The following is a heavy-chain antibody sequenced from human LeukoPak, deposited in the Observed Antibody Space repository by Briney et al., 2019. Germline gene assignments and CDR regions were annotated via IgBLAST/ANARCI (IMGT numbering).Heavy chain of an antibody. D-gene: IGHD5-18*01. CDR1: EFTLSNYW. CDR3: ARAWIQLWSDPDY. V-gene: IGHV3-74*01. J-gene: IGHJ4*02. Sequence: GGSLRLSCADSEFTLSNYWVHWVRQAPGKGLEWVSRINPEATTINYADSVKGRFTISRDNSKNTLYLQMNSLRAEDTAVYYCARAWIQLWSDPDYWGQGTLVTVSS. CDR2: INPEATTI.